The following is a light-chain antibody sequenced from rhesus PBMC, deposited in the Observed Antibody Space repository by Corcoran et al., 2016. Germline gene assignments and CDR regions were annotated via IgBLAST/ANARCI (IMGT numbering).Light chain of an antibody. Sequence: DIQMTQSPSSLSASVGDTVTITCRASQGITNDLAWYQQKPGETPKLLIYEASRLQSGIPSRVSGSGAGTDFHLTISSLQPEDFATYYCQHYYSTPWKFGQGTKVEIK. CDR2: EAS. J-gene: IGKJ1*01. CDR1: QGITND. CDR3: QHYYSTPWK. V-gene: IGKV1-33*02.